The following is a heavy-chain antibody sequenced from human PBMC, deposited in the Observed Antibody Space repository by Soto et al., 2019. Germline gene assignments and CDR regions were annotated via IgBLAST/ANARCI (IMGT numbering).Heavy chain of an antibody. V-gene: IGHV4-59*01. CDR3: ARERHGTYRSREPFDY. CDR1: GGSISSYY. CDR2: IYYSGST. Sequence: SETLSLTCTVSGGSISSYYWSWIRQPPGKGLEWIGYIYYSGSTNYNPSLKSRVTISVDTSKNQFSLKLSSVTAADTAVYYCARERHGTYRSREPFDYWGQGTLVSVSS. J-gene: IGHJ4*02. D-gene: IGHD1-26*01.